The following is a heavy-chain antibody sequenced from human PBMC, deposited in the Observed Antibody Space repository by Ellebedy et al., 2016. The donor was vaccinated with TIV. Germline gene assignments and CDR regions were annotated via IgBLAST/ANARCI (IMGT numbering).Heavy chain of an antibody. J-gene: IGHJ5*02. CDR3: ARVTTLHRHNWFDP. CDR1: GFTFSSYS. D-gene: IGHD4-11*01. CDR2: ISSSSSTI. Sequence: GGSLRLXXAASGFTFSSYSMNWVRQAPGKGLEWVSYISSSSSTIYYADSVKGRFTISRDNAKNSLYLQMNSLRAEDTAVYYCARVTTLHRHNWFDPWGQGTLVTVSS. V-gene: IGHV3-48*01.